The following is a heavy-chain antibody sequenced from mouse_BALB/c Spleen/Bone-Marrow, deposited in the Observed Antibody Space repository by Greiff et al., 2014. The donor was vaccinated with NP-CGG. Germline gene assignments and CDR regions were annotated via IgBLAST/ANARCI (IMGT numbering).Heavy chain of an antibody. CDR3: ARGGNGCDGNWCFDV. D-gene: IGHD2-2*01. CDR1: GYTFTSYW. CDR2: IDPSDSYT. J-gene: IGHJ1*01. V-gene: IGHV1-69*02. Sequence: LEESGAELVKPGASVKLSCKASGYTFTSYWMHWVKQRPGQGLEWIGEIDPSDSYTNYNQKFKGKATLTVDKSSSAAYMQLSSLQSEGSAVDYCARGGNGCDGNWCFDVWGAGTAVTVSS.